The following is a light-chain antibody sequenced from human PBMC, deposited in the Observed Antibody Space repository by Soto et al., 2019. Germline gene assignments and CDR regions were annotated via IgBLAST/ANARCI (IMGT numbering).Light chain of an antibody. CDR1: QSVSSY. J-gene: IGKJ3*01. CDR3: QQRSNWPPFT. CDR2: DAS. Sequence: EIVLTQSPATLPLSPGERATLSCRASQSVSSYLAWYQQKPGQAPRLLIYDASNRATGIPARFSGSGSGTDFTLTISSLEPEDFAVYYFQQRSNWPPFTFGPGTKVDIK. V-gene: IGKV3-11*01.